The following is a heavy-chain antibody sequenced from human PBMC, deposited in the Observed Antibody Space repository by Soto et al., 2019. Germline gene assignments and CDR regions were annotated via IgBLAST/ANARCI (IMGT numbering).Heavy chain of an antibody. CDR3: ARGRGYDFWSGPYDAFDI. D-gene: IGHD3-3*01. Sequence: GASVKVSCKASGYTFTGYYMHWVRQAPGQGLEWMGWINPNSGNTDYAQKFQDRVTMTRNTSISTAYMELSSLRSEDTAVYYCARGRGYDFWSGPYDAFDIWGQGTMVTVSS. V-gene: IGHV1-2*02. J-gene: IGHJ3*02. CDR2: INPNSGNT. CDR1: GYTFTGYY.